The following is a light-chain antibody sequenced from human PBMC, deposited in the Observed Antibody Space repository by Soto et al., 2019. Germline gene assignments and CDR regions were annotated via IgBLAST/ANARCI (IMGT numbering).Light chain of an antibody. V-gene: IGKV3-15*01. J-gene: IGKJ5*01. Sequence: EIVMTQSPSTLSVSPGERATLSCRASQSIRSNLGWYQQKPGQAPRLLIYGSSTRAPGVPARFSGSGSGTEFTLTTSSLQSEYSAVYYCQQYNIWPPFTFGQGTRLEIK. CDR1: QSIRSN. CDR2: GSS. CDR3: QQYNIWPPFT.